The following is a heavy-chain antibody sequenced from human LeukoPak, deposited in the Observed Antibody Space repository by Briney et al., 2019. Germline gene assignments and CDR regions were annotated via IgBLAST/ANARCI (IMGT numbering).Heavy chain of an antibody. D-gene: IGHD5-12*01. CDR2: FDPEDGET. CDR1: GYTITELS. J-gene: IGHJ4*02. Sequence: ASVKVSCKVSGYTITELSMHWVRQAPGKGLEWMGGFDPEDGETIYAQKFQGRVTMTEDTSTDTAYMELSSLRSEDTAVYYCATVERWLRSPLDYWGQGTLVTVSS. V-gene: IGHV1-24*01. CDR3: ATVERWLRSPLDY.